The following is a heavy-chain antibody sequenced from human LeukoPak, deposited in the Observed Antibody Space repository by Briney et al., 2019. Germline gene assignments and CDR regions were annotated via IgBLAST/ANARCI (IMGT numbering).Heavy chain of an antibody. D-gene: IGHD2-8*02. CDR1: GGSISSHY. CDR2: IYYSGST. J-gene: IGHJ3*02. CDR3: AREIISGPQNIDAFDI. V-gene: IGHV4-59*11. Sequence: SETLSLTCTVSGGSISSHYWSWIRQPPGKGLEWIGYIYYSGSTNYNPSLKSRVTISEDTSKNQFSLKLSSVTAADTAVYYCAREIISGPQNIDAFDIWGQGTMVTVSS.